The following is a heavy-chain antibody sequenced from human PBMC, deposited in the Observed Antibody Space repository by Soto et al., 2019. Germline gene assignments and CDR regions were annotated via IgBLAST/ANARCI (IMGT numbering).Heavy chain of an antibody. D-gene: IGHD1-1*01. CDR2: VYYSGST. CDR3: ARERTGDPTFIDY. Sequence: PSETLSLTCTVSGGPVSGGDYYWSGIRQPPWKGLQWIWYVYYSGSTDYNPSLKSRVTISVDTSKNQFSLKLTSVTVADTAVYYCARERTGDPTFIDYWGQGTMVTVS. J-gene: IGHJ4*01. CDR1: GGPVSGGDYY. V-gene: IGHV4-61*08.